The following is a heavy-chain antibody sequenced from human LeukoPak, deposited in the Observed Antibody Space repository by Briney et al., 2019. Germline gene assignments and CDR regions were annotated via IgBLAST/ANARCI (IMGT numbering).Heavy chain of an antibody. J-gene: IGHJ6*02. D-gene: IGHD3/OR15-3a*01. CDR3: TRGSRTYYYYGMDV. Sequence: PGGSLRLSCPASGFIFGDYTMNWVRQAPGKGLEWVGFIRSKAYGGTTEYAASVKGRFTISRDDSKSIAYLQMNSLETEDTAVYYCTRGSRTYYYYGMDVWGQGTTVTVSS. CDR1: GFIFGDYT. V-gene: IGHV3-49*04. CDR2: IRSKAYGGTT.